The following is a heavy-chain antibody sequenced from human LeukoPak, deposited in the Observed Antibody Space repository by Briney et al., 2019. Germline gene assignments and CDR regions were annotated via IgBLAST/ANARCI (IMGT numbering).Heavy chain of an antibody. CDR1: GFTFRDSA. CDR3: TRDAPLYSSSWTYYYYYYMDV. D-gene: IGHD6-13*01. V-gene: IGHV3-49*04. J-gene: IGHJ6*03. Sequence: PGRSLRLSCTTSGFTFRDSAMTWVRQAPGKGLEWVGFIRTKTYGGTTEYAASVKGRFTISRDDSKSIAYLQMNSLKTEDTAVYYCTRDAPLYSSSWTYYYYYYMDVWGKGTTVTVSS. CDR2: IRTKTYGGTT.